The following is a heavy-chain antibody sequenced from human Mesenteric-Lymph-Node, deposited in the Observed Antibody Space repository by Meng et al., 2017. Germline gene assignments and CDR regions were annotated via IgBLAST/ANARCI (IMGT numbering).Heavy chain of an antibody. CDR1: GFTFSSYE. D-gene: IGHD6-19*01. CDR2: ISISGDII. Sequence: GGSLRLSCAASGFTFSSYEMNWVRQAPGKGPEWVSYISISGDIIYYADSVKGRFTVSRDNAKNSLYLQMSSLRAEDTAVYYCARLSDWGQGTLVTVSS. CDR3: ARLSD. J-gene: IGHJ4*02. V-gene: IGHV3-48*03.